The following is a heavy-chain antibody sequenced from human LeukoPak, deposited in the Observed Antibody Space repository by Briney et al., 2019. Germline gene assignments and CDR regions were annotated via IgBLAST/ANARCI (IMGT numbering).Heavy chain of an antibody. CDR3: ARSDDSSGYYPSFDY. Sequence: ASVKVSCKASGGTFGSYAISWVRQAPGQGLEWIGRIIPIFGIANYAQKFQGRVTITADKSTSTAYMELSSLRSEDTAVYYCARSDDSSGYYPSFDYWGQGTLVTVSS. V-gene: IGHV1-69*04. CDR2: IIPIFGIA. CDR1: GGTFGSYA. D-gene: IGHD3-22*01. J-gene: IGHJ4*02.